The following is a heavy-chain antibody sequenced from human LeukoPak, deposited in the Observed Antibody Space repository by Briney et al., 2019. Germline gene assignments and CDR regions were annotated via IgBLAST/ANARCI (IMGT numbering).Heavy chain of an antibody. V-gene: IGHV1-69*02. CDR1: GGTFSSYT. D-gene: IGHD3-9*01. CDR3: ARSPGYGSSWFDP. J-gene: IGHJ5*02. CDR2: SIPILGIA. Sequence: ASVKVSCEASGGTFSSYTISWVRQAPGQGLEWMERSIPILGIANYAQKFQGRVTITADKSTSTAYLELSSLRSEDSAVYYCARSPGYGSSWFDPWGQGTLVTVSS.